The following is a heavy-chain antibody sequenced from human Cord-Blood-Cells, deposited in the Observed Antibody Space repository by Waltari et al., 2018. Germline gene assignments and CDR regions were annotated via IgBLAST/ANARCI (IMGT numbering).Heavy chain of an antibody. V-gene: IGHV4-59*01. CDR2: IYYSGST. CDR3: ARVQNAYSGSYDY. Sequence: QVQLQESGPGLVKPSETLSLTCTVPGGSISSYYWSWIRQPPGKGLEWIGYIYYSGSTNYNPSLKSRVTISVDTSKNQFSLKLSSVTAADTAVYYCARVQNAYSGSYDYWGQGTLVTVSS. D-gene: IGHD1-26*01. CDR1: GGSISSYY. J-gene: IGHJ4*02.